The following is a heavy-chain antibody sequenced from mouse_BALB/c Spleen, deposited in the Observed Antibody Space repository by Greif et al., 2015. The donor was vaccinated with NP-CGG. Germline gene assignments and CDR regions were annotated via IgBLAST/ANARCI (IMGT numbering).Heavy chain of an antibody. V-gene: IGHV5-9-3*01. D-gene: IGHD2-14*01. CDR1: GFTFSSYA. Sequence: EVKVVESGGGLVKPGGSLKLSCAASGFTFSSYAMSWARQTPEKRLEWVATISSGGSYTYYPDSVKGRFTISRDNAKNSLCLQIGSLRSDDSAMYYCARRGYDVGYYFDYWVQGTTLTVSS. CDR2: ISSGGSYT. J-gene: IGHJ2*01. CDR3: ARRGYDVGYYFDY.